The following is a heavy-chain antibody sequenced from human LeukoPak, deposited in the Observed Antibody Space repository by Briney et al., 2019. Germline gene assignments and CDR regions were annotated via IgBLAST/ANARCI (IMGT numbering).Heavy chain of an antibody. V-gene: IGHV1-2*02. D-gene: IGHD3-22*01. CDR1: GYTFTGYY. J-gene: IGHJ4*02. CDR3: ARDLPSYSYDSSGYQGFDY. Sequence: ASVKVSCKASGYTFTGYYRHWVRQAPGQGLEWMGWINPNSGGTNYAQKFQGRVTMTRDTSISTAYMELSRLRSDDTAVYYCARDLPSYSYDSSGYQGFDYWGQGTLVTVSS. CDR2: INPNSGGT.